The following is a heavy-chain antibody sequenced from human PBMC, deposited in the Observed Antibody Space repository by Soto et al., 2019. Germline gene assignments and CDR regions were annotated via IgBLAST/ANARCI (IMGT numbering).Heavy chain of an antibody. CDR1: GGSISSGGYS. V-gene: IGHV4-30-2*01. CDR2: IYHSGST. CDR3: VGSIGAFWFDP. J-gene: IGHJ5*02. Sequence: QLQLQESGSGLVKPSQTLSLTCAVSGGSISSGGYSWSWIRQPPGKGLEWIGYIYHSGSTYYNPSLKRRVTLSVDRSKNQFSLKLSSVTAADTAVYYCVGSIGAFWFDPWGQGTLVTVSS. D-gene: IGHD5-12*01.